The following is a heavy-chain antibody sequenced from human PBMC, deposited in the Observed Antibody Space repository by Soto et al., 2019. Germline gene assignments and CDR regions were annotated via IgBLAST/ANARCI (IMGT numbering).Heavy chain of an antibody. D-gene: IGHD1-26*01. CDR2: IFSNYEK. J-gene: IGHJ6*02. V-gene: IGHV2-26*01. CDR1: GFSLSNARMG. Sequence: QVTLKESGPVLVKPTETLTLTCTVSGFSLSNARMGVSWIRQPPGKALEWLAHIFSNYEKSYSTSLKSRLTMSKATSKSQVVLTMTNMDPVDTATYYCARSVGPRYYDYGLDVWGQGTTVTVTS. CDR3: ARSVGPRYYDYGLDV.